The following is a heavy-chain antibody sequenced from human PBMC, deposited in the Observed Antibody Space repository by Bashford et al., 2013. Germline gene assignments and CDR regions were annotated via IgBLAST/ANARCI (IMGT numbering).Heavy chain of an antibody. D-gene: IGHD1/OR15-1a*01. J-gene: IGHJ4*02. CDR2: ISSISTYT. CDR1: GFTFNDYY. CDR3: ARTTGNWNMDY. Sequence: GSLRLSCAASGFTFNDYYMSWIRQAPGKGLEWVSYISSISTYTNYADSVKGRFTISRDNAKKSLYLQVNSLRAEDTAVYYCARTTGNWNMDYWGQGTLVTVSS. V-gene: IGHV3-11*03.